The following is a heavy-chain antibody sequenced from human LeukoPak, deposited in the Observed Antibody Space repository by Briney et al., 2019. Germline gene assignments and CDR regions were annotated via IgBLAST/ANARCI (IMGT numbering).Heavy chain of an antibody. CDR2: INAGNGNT. CDR1: GYTFTSYA. J-gene: IGHJ4*02. V-gene: IGHV1-3*01. Sequence: ASVTVSCKASGYTFTSYAMHWVRQAPGQRLEWMGWINAGNGNTKYSQKFQGRVTMTEDTSTDTAYMELSSLRSEDTAVYYCATVQLWSGYGLFDYWGQGTLVTVSS. CDR3: ATVQLWSGYGLFDY. D-gene: IGHD3-3*01.